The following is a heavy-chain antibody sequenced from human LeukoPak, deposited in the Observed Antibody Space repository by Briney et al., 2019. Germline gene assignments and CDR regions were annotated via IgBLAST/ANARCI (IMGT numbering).Heavy chain of an antibody. CDR2: INPNSGDT. Sequence: ASVRVSCKASGYTLTGYYMHWLRQAPGQGLAWMGWINPNSGDTNYAQKFQGRVTMTRDTSISTAYMELSRLTSDDTAVYYCAKNPYEYYFDYWGQGTLVTVPS. CDR3: AKNPYEYYFDY. V-gene: IGHV1-2*02. D-gene: IGHD5-12*01. CDR1: GYTLTGYY. J-gene: IGHJ4*02.